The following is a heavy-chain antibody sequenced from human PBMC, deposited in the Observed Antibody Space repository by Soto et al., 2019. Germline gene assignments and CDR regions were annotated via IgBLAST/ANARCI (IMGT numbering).Heavy chain of an antibody. J-gene: IGHJ5*02. Sequence: GGSLRLSCAASGFTFSSYAMHWVRQAPGKGLEWVAVISYDGSNKYYADSVKGRFTISRDNSKNTLYLQMNSLRAEDTAVYYCARGRSLSAFDPWGQGTLVTVSS. CDR3: ARGRSLSAFDP. CDR1: GFTFSSYA. CDR2: ISYDGSNK. V-gene: IGHV3-30-3*01. D-gene: IGHD6-13*01.